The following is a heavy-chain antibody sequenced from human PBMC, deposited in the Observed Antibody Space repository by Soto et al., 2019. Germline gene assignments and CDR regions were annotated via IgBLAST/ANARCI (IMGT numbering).Heavy chain of an antibody. CDR3: ARENILEGDFDY. J-gene: IGHJ4*02. Sequence: XVKVSCKTSGYTFTDHLVHXVRQAPGQGLEWMGWISPKRGDINYARKFQGSVTMTRDTSISTAYMERSSLRSDDTAVYFCARENILEGDFDYWGQGTLVTVSS. CDR1: GYTFTDHL. CDR2: ISPKRGDI. V-gene: IGHV1-2*04.